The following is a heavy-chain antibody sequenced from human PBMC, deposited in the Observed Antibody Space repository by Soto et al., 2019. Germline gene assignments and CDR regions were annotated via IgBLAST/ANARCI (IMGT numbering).Heavy chain of an antibody. CDR3: NTDLPLLWFGDPTPLYYGMDV. V-gene: IGHV3-15*01. CDR2: IKSETDGGTT. J-gene: IGHJ6*02. Sequence: GGSLRLSCAASGFTFSNAWMSWVRQAPGKGLEWVGRIKSETDGGTTDYAAPVKGRFTISRDDSKNTLYLQMNSLKTEDTAVYYCNTDLPLLWFGDPTPLYYGMDVWGQGTTVTVSS. CDR1: GFTFSNAW. D-gene: IGHD3-10*01.